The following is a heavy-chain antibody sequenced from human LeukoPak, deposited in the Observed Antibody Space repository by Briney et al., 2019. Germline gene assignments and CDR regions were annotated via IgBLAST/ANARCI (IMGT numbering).Heavy chain of an antibody. J-gene: IGHJ4*02. V-gene: IGHV3-21*06. CDR3: ARWYSSGWYSDY. CDR1: GVTLSSYA. CDR2: VSGTSEYI. D-gene: IGHD6-19*01. Sequence: PGGSLRLSCAASGVTLSSYAMSWARQAPGKGLEWVSSVSGTSEYIYYADSVRGRFTISRDNAKNTVYLQMNSLRAEDTAVYYCARWYSSGWYSDYWGQGTLVTVSS.